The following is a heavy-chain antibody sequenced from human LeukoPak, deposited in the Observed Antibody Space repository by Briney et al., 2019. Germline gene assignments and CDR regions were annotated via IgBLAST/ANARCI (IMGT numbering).Heavy chain of an antibody. CDR3: ARGGDSKHLVN. J-gene: IGHJ4*02. V-gene: IGHV4-59*01. Sequence: SETLSLTCTVSGGSISSYYWSWIRQPPGKGLEWIGCIYYSGSTNYNPSLKSRVTISVDTSKSQFSLNLSSLTAADTAVYYCARGGDSKHLVNWGQGTLVTVSS. CDR1: GGSISSYY. D-gene: IGHD3-3*02. CDR2: IYYSGST.